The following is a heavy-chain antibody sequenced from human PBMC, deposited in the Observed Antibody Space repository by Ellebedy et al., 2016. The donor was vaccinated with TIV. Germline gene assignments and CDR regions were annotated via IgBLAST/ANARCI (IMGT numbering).Heavy chain of an antibody. CDR3: ARKFFRGGEDV. J-gene: IGHJ6*02. CDR2: IYYSGST. Sequence: MPSETLSLTCTVSGGSISSYYWSWIRQPPGKGLEWIGYIYYSGSTNYNPSLKSRVTISVDTFKNQFSLKLSSVTAADTAVYYCARKFFRGGEDVWGQGTTVTVSS. CDR1: GGSISSYY. V-gene: IGHV4-59*12. D-gene: IGHD3-10*01.